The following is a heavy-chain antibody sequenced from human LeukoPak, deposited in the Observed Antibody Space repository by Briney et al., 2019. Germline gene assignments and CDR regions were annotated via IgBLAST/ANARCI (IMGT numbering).Heavy chain of an antibody. CDR3: ARRPNDYYDSSANWFDP. CDR1: GYSFTSYW. Sequence: GESLKISCKGSGYSFTSYWIGWVRQMPGKGLEWMGIIYPGDSDTRYSPSFQGQVTISADKSISTAYLQWSSLKASDTAMYYCARRPNDYYDSSANWFDPWGQGTLVTVSS. J-gene: IGHJ5*02. V-gene: IGHV5-51*01. CDR2: IYPGDSDT. D-gene: IGHD3-22*01.